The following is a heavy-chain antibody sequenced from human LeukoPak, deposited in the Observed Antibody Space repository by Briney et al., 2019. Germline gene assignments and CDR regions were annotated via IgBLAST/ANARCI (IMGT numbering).Heavy chain of an antibody. CDR2: IYASGNT. CDR1: GGSISNYY. V-gene: IGHV4-4*07. D-gene: IGHD3-10*01. CDR3: ARDYVAYYGSGSPPDY. Sequence: TSETLSLTCTVSGGSISNYYWSWIRQPAGKGLEWIGRIYASGNTNYSPSLRSRVTMSADTSKNQFSLKLRSVTAADTAVYYCARDYVAYYGSGSPPDYWGQGTLVTVSS. J-gene: IGHJ4*02.